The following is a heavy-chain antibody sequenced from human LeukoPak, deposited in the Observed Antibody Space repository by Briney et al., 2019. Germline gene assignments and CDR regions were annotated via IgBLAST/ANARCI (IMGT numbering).Heavy chain of an antibody. CDR2: INPNSGGT. CDR3: ARVRYDSSGYYYVEFDY. J-gene: IGHJ4*02. V-gene: IGHV1-2*06. Sequence: EASVKVSCKASGYTFTGHYMHWVRQAPGQGLEWMGRINPNSGGTNSAQKFQGRVTMTRDTSISTAYMELSRLRSDDTAVCYCARVRYDSSGYYYVEFDYWGQGTLVTVSS. CDR1: GYTFTGHY. D-gene: IGHD3-22*01.